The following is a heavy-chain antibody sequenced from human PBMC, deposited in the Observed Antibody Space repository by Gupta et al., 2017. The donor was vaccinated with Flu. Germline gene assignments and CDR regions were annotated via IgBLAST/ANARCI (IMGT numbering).Heavy chain of an antibody. V-gene: IGHV3-23*01. CDR2: ITASGSRT. Sequence: ELVAAITASGSRTYYADSVKGRFTISKDNLDNTMFLQMDSLRAEDTAVYYCAKDLCTAGTCYTPDYYYYMDVWGKGATVTV. CDR3: AKDLCTAGTCYTPDYYYYMDV. D-gene: IGHD2-15*01. J-gene: IGHJ6*03.